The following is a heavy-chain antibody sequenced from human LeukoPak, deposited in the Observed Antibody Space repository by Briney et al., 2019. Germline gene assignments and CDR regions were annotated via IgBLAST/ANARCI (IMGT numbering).Heavy chain of an antibody. CDR3: ARVSYGYYYYLDV. Sequence: GGSLRLSCAASGFTFSDYYMSWIRQAPGKGLEWVSYISSSGSTIYYADSVKGRFTISRDNAKNSLYLKMNSLRAEDTAVYYCARVSYGYYYYLDVWGKGTTVTVSS. D-gene: IGHD5-18*01. J-gene: IGHJ6*03. CDR2: ISSSGSTI. CDR1: GFTFSDYY. V-gene: IGHV3-11*01.